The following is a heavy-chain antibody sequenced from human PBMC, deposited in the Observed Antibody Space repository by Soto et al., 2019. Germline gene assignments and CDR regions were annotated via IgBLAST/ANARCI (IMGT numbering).Heavy chain of an antibody. D-gene: IGHD2-15*01. V-gene: IGHV4-30-4*01. CDR3: ARDGGWCSGGSCYKSSYGMDV. CDR1: GGSISSGDYY. J-gene: IGHJ6*02. Sequence: QVQLQESGPGLVKPSQTLSLTCTVSGGSISSGDYYWSWIRQPPGKGLEWIGYIYYSWSTYYNPCHKRRGTISVDTSKNQFSLRLSAVPAADTAVYYCARDGGWCSGGSCYKSSYGMDVWGQGTTVTVSS. CDR2: IYYSWST.